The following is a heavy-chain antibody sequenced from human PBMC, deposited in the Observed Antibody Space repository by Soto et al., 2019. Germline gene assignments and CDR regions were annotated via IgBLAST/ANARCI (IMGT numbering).Heavy chain of an antibody. CDR1: GGSISSYY. J-gene: IGHJ4*02. CDR3: AGLDYGDYDYYFDY. CDR2: IYYSGST. V-gene: IGHV4-59*01. D-gene: IGHD4-17*01. Sequence: SETLSLTCTVSGGSISSYYWSWIRRPPGKGLEWIGYIYYSGSTNYNPSLKSRVTISVDTSKNQFSLKLSSVTAADTAVYYCAGLDYGDYDYYFDYWGQGTLVTVSS.